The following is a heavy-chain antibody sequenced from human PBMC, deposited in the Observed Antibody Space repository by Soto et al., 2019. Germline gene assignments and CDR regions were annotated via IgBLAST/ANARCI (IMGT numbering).Heavy chain of an antibody. D-gene: IGHD6-19*01. CDR2: IDPSDSYT. V-gene: IGHV5-10-1*01. CDR1: GYSFTSYW. CDR3: ARRGGGAGLVAKYYSYFYGMVV. J-gene: IGHJ6*02. Sequence: GESLKISCKGSGYSFTSYWISWVRQMPGKGLEWMGRIDPSDSYTNYSPSFQGHVTISADKSISTAYLQWSSLKASDTAMYYCARRGGGAGLVAKYYSYFYGMVVWAKGPRSPSP.